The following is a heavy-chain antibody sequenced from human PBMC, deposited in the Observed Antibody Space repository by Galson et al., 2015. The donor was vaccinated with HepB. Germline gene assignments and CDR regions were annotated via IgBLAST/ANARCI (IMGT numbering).Heavy chain of an antibody. Sequence: SLRLSCAASGFTFSRYGMHWVRQAPGKGLEWLAVIWFDGSNQYYADSVKGRFTISRDNSKNTVSLQMHSLRAEDTAVYYCARTARGGRLDYWGQGTLVTVSS. D-gene: IGHD2-15*01. V-gene: IGHV3-33*01. CDR2: IWFDGSNQ. CDR3: ARTARGGRLDY. CDR1: GFTFSRYG. J-gene: IGHJ4*02.